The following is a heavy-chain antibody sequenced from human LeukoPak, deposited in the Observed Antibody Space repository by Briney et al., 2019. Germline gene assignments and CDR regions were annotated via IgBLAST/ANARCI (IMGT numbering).Heavy chain of an antibody. CDR2: IYTSGST. Sequence: PSETLSLTCTVSGGSISSGSYYWSWIRQPAGKGLEWIGRIYTSGSTNYNPSLKSRVTISVDTSKNQFSLKLSSVTAADTAVYYCARTEGSFAIIDYWGQGTLVTVSS. D-gene: IGHD6-13*01. CDR1: GGSISSGSYY. CDR3: ARTEGSFAIIDY. V-gene: IGHV4-61*02. J-gene: IGHJ4*02.